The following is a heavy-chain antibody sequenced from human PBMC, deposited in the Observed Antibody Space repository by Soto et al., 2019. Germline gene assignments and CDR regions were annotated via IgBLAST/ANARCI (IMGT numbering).Heavy chain of an antibody. Sequence: GGSLRLSCAASGFTFSSYAMSWVRQAPGKGLEWVSAISGSGGSTYYAYSVKGRFTISSDNSKNTLYLQMNSLRAEDTAVYYCAKSEATTYYDFWSGTVWGQGTLVTVSS. D-gene: IGHD3-3*01. CDR3: AKSEATTYYDFWSGTV. J-gene: IGHJ4*02. CDR1: GFTFSSYA. CDR2: ISGSGGST. V-gene: IGHV3-23*01.